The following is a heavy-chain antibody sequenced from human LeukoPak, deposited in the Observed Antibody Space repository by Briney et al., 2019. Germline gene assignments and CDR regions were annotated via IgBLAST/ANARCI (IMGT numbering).Heavy chain of an antibody. J-gene: IGHJ4*02. CDR3: AGHADAVTTPFDY. CDR2: IYTSGST. CDR1: VGSISSYY. D-gene: IGHD4-17*01. V-gene: IGHV4-4*07. Sequence: PSETLCLTCTVSVGSISSYYWSCMRQPPGTGLEWMGRIYTSGSTNYTPSLQSRVTISVDTSKNQFSLKLSSVTAAGTGVYYCAGHADAVTTPFDYWAREPWSPSPQ.